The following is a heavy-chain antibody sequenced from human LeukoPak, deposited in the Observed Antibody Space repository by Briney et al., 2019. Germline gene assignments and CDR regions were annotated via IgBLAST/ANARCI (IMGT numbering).Heavy chain of an antibody. Sequence: GGSLRLSCVASGFTFRIYGMHWVRQAPGKGLERVAVIAYDGSNKYYADSVKGRFTISRDNSKNTLFLQMNSLRPEDSAVYYCAKGLGDYYFDYWGQGTLVSVSS. V-gene: IGHV3-30*18. D-gene: IGHD4-17*01. CDR1: GFTFRIYG. CDR2: IAYDGSNK. CDR3: AKGLGDYYFDY. J-gene: IGHJ4*02.